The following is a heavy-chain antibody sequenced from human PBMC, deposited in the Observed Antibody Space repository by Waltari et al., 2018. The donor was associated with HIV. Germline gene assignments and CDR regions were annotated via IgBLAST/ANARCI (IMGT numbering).Heavy chain of an antibody. CDR1: GGSISSY. CDR2: IYTSGST. Sequence: SGGSISSYWSWIRQPAGKGLEWIGRIYTSGSTNYNPSLKSRVTMSVDTSKNQFSLKLSSVTAADTAVYYCARRYSSSWYFDYWGQGTLVTVSS. V-gene: IGHV4-4*07. D-gene: IGHD6-13*01. J-gene: IGHJ4*02. CDR3: ARRYSSSWYFDY.